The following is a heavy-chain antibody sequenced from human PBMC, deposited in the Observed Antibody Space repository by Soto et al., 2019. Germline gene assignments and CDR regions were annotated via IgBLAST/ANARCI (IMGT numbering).Heavy chain of an antibody. J-gene: IGHJ4*02. CDR2: ILYDGSEK. CDR3: AREPGRIAVAGFDY. D-gene: IGHD6-19*01. Sequence: QVQLVESGGGVVQPGRSLRLSCVASGFMFDSYGMHWVRQAPGKGLEWVAIILYDGSEKYHADSVKGRFTISRDNSKNTLYLQMNSLRAEDTALYYCAREPGRIAVAGFDYWGPGTLVTVSS. V-gene: IGHV3-33*01. CDR1: GFMFDSYG.